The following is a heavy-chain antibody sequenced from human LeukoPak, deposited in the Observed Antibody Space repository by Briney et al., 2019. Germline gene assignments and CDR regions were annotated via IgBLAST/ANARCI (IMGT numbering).Heavy chain of an antibody. D-gene: IGHD1-14*01. CDR2: IYYSGST. CDR1: GGSINSYY. V-gene: IGHV4-59*01. J-gene: IGHJ2*01. Sequence: PSETLSLTCTVSGGSINSYYWIWLRQPPGKGLVWCGYIYYSGSTNYNPSLKSRVTISVDTSKNQFSLKLSPVTAADTAVYYCARDPDNWYFDLWGRGTLVTVSS. CDR3: ARDPDNWYFDL.